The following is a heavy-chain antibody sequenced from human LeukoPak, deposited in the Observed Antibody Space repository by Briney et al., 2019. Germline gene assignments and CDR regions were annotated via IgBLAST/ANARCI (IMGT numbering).Heavy chain of an antibody. Sequence: PVGSLRLSCAASGFTFSSYAMHWVRQAPGKGLEWVALISSDGSNKDYADSVKGRFTISRDNSKNTMYLQVNSLRGDDTAVYYCARDPSWIAASGIDYWGQGTLVTVSS. V-gene: IGHV3-30-3*01. D-gene: IGHD6-13*01. CDR2: ISSDGSNK. CDR3: ARDPSWIAASGIDY. CDR1: GFTFSSYA. J-gene: IGHJ4*02.